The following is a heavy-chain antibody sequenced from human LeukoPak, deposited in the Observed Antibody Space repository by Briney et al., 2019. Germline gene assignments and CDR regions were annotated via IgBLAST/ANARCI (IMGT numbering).Heavy chain of an antibody. J-gene: IGHJ4*02. D-gene: IGHD4-17*01. CDR3: TTTILTYGDSTSFDY. CDR2: IKSKTDGGTT. Sequence: GGSLRLSCAASGFTFSNAWMSWVRQAPGKGLEWVGRIKSKTDGGTTDYAAPVKGRFTISRDDSENTLYLQMNSLKTEDTAVYYCTTTILTYGDSTSFDYWGQGTLVTVSS. V-gene: IGHV3-15*01. CDR1: GFTFSNAW.